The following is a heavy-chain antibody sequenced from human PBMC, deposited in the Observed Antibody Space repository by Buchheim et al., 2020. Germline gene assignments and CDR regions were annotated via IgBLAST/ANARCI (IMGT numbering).Heavy chain of an antibody. V-gene: IGHV3-30*04. CDR2: ISSDGTNK. CDR1: GFTFSSYA. CDR3: ARGRGSYSFDS. Sequence: QVQLVESGGGVVQPGRSLRLSCAASGFTFSSYAMHWVRQAPGKGLEWVAVISSDGTNKYYADSVKGRFTISRDSSKSTLFLQMIRPRGDDTAVDYCARGRGSYSFDSWGQGTL. D-gene: IGHD1-26*01. J-gene: IGHJ4*02.